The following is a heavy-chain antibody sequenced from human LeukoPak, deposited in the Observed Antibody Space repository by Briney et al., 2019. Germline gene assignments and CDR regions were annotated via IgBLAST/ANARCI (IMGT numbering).Heavy chain of an antibody. Sequence: GRSLRLFCAAAGFSFSTYGMHWVRQAPGKGLEWVAMIWYDASGQHYADSVKGRFTISRDTSKNTLYLQMNSLRAEDTAVYFCARDSLYDDNSHYPYFAYSGQGTLVTVSS. CDR3: ARDSLYDDNSHYPYFAY. V-gene: IGHV3-33*01. CDR2: IWYDASGQ. D-gene: IGHD3-22*01. J-gene: IGHJ4*02. CDR1: GFSFSTYG.